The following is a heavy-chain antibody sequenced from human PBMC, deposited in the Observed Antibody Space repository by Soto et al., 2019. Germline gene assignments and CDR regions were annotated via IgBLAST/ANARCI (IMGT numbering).Heavy chain of an antibody. D-gene: IGHD4-17*01. J-gene: IGHJ4*02. CDR2: ISGSGNST. Sequence: GGSLRLSCAASGFTFRSYAMSWVRQAPGKGLEWVSGISGSGNSTYYADSVEGRFTISRDSSKNTLFLQMNGLRADDTAVYYCAKGPTTTVTTHSNFFDYWGQGTLVTVSS. CDR3: AKGPTTTVTTHSNFFDY. CDR1: GFTFRSYA. V-gene: IGHV3-23*01.